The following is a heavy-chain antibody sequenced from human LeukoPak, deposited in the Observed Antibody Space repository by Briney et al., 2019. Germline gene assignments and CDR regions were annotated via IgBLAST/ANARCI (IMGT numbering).Heavy chain of an antibody. Sequence: SETLSLTCTVSGGSISSYYWSWIRQPPGKGLEWIGYIYYSGSTNYNPSLKSRVTISVDTSKNQFSLKLSSVTAADMAVYYCARGRGYSSGWYSHWGQGTLVTVSS. CDR2: IYYSGST. J-gene: IGHJ4*02. CDR1: GGSISSYY. D-gene: IGHD6-19*01. V-gene: IGHV4-59*01. CDR3: ARGRGYSSGWYSH.